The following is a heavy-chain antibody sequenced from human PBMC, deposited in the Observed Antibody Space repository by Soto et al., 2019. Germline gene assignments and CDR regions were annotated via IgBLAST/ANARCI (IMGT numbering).Heavy chain of an antibody. Sequence: GGSLRLSCAASGFTFSSYSMNWVRQAPGKGLEWVSYISSSSSTIYYADSVKGQFTISRDNGKNSLYLQMNSLRAEYSAVYYCSRDGGFFDAFDFWGQGTMVTVSS. D-gene: IGHD3-16*01. V-gene: IGHV3-48*01. J-gene: IGHJ3*01. CDR1: GFTFSSYS. CDR2: ISSSSSTI. CDR3: SRDGGFFDAFDF.